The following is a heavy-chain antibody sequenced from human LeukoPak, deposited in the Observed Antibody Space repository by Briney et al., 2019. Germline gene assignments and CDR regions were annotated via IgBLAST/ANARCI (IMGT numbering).Heavy chain of an antibody. CDR1: GGSISSSSYY. Sequence: SETLSLTCTVSGGSISSSSYYWGWIRQPPGKGLEWIGSIYYSGSTYYNPSLKSRVTIPVDTSKNQFSLKLSSVTAADTAVYYCARVLGIAAAGRGLHYYYYYMDVWGKGTTVTVSS. V-gene: IGHV4-39*07. J-gene: IGHJ6*03. CDR2: IYYSGST. CDR3: ARVLGIAAAGRGLHYYYYYMDV. D-gene: IGHD6-13*01.